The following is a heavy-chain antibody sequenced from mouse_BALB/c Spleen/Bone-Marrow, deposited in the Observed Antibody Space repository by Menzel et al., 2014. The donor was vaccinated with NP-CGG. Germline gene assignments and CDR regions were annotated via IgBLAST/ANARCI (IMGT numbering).Heavy chain of an antibody. Sequence: EVKLMESGGGLVKSGGSLKLSCAASGFGFNSYGMSWVRQTPEKRLEWVATISGGGSYTFYPDSVKGRFTISRDNAKNNLYLQLSSLRSEDTALYYCARHAYYDQTEVSFVYWGQGTLVTVSA. J-gene: IGHJ3*01. CDR2: ISGGGSYT. CDR1: GFGFNSYG. CDR3: ARHAYYDQTEVSFVY. V-gene: IGHV5-9-2*01. D-gene: IGHD2-4*01.